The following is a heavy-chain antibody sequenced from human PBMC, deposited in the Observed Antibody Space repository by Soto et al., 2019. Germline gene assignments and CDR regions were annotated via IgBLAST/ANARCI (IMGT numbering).Heavy chain of an antibody. CDR1: GFTFSNAW. D-gene: IGHD3-10*01. CDR3: TTDLYYYGSGSPYGMDV. CDR2: IKSKTDGGTT. V-gene: IGHV3-15*01. J-gene: IGHJ6*02. Sequence: EVQLVESGGGLVKPGGSLRLSCAASGFTFSNAWMSWVRQAPGKGLEWVGRIKSKTDGGTTDYAAPVKGRFTISRDVSKNTLYLQMNSLKTEDTAVYYCTTDLYYYGSGSPYGMDVWGQGTTVTVSS.